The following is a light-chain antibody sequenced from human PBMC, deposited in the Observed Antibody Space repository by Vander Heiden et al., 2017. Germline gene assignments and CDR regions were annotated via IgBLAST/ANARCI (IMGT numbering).Light chain of an antibody. J-gene: IGKJ2*01. V-gene: IGKV1-5*03. CDR3: QHYSDFPYT. Sequence: DTQMTQSTSTLSASTGHRVTITCPASQDISIWLAWYQRKPGQAPNLLIHKASNLESGVPSRFSGSGSGTEFTLTISRLQPDDFATYYCQHYSDFPYTFGQGTKLEIK. CDR1: QDISIW. CDR2: KAS.